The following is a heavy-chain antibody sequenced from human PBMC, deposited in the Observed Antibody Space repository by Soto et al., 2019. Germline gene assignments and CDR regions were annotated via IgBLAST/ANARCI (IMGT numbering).Heavy chain of an antibody. J-gene: IGHJ4*02. CDR3: GRESWGTINY. CDR2: ISSRGTTI. V-gene: IGHV3-11*01. D-gene: IGHD7-27*01. CDR1: GFTFSDYY. Sequence: VQLVESGGDLVNVGGSLRLSCAVSGFTFSDYYMSWIRQAPGKGLEWISYISSRGTTIYYADSVKGRFTISRDNAKNSLYLQMNSLRAEDTAVYYCGRESWGTINYWGQGTPVTVSS.